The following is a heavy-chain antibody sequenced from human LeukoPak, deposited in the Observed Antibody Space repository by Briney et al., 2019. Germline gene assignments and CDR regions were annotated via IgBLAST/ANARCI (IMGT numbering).Heavy chain of an antibody. Sequence: SVKVSCKASGGTFSSYAISWVRQAPGQGLEWMGRIIPIFGTANYAQKFQGRVTITTDESTSTAYMELSSLRSEDTAVYYCARGRGLGVTMPVDAFDIWGQGTMVTVSS. J-gene: IGHJ3*02. CDR2: IIPIFGTA. CDR3: ARGRGLGVTMPVDAFDI. D-gene: IGHD3-10*01. CDR1: GGTFSSYA. V-gene: IGHV1-69*05.